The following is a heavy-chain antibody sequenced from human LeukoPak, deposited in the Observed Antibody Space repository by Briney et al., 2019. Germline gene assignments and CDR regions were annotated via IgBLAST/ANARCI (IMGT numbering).Heavy chain of an antibody. Sequence: SETLSLTCTVSSGSISSYYWSWIRQPPGKGLEWLGYIYSSGTINFNPSLKSRLTMSVDTSKNQFSLKLSSVTAADTAVYYCARLGEGDWSVDYWGQGTLVTVSS. D-gene: IGHD3-10*01. V-gene: IGHV4-59*08. J-gene: IGHJ4*02. CDR3: ARLGEGDWSVDY. CDR1: SGSISSYY. CDR2: IYSSGTI.